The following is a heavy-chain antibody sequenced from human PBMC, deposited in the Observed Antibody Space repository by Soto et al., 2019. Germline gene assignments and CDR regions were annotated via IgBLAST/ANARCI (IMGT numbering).Heavy chain of an antibody. CDR1: GGSISSYY. V-gene: IGHV4-4*07. CDR3: AHSGYDLRAFDY. J-gene: IGHJ4*02. CDR2: IYTSGST. Sequence: PSETLSLTCTVSGGSISSYYWSWIRQPVGKGLEWIGRIYTSGSTNYNPSLKSRVTMSVDTSKNQFSLKLSSVTAADTAVYYCAHSGYDLRAFDYWGQGTLVTVSS. D-gene: IGHD5-12*01.